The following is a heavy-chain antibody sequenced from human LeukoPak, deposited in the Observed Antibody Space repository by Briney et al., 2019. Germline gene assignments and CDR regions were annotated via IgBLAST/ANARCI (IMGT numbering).Heavy chain of an antibody. J-gene: IGHJ2*01. CDR3: ARGVTMIVVVIHDWYFDL. CDR1: GGSISSSSYY. D-gene: IGHD3-22*01. Sequence: PSETLSLTCTVSGGSISSSSYYWGWIRQPPGKGLEWIGSIYYSRSTYYNPSLKSRVTISVDTSKNQFSLKLSSVTAADTAVYYCARGVTMIVVVIHDWYFDLWGRGTLVTVSS. V-gene: IGHV4-39*01. CDR2: IYYSRST.